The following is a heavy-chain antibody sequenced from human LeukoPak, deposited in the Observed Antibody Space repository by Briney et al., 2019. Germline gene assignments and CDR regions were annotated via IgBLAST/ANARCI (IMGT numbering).Heavy chain of an antibody. CDR1: GGSISSSSYY. J-gene: IGHJ6*03. V-gene: IGHV4-39*07. CDR2: IYHSGTT. CDR3: ARDQPYMDV. Sequence: SETLSLTCTVSGGSISSSSYYWGWIRQPPGKGLEWIGSIYHSGTTYYNPSFKSRVTISVDTSKNQFSLKLSSVTAADTAVYYCARDQPYMDVWGKGTTVTVSS.